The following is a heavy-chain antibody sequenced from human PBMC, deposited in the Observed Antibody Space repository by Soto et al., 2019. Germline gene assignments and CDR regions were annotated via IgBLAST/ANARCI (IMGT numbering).Heavy chain of an antibody. Sequence: QVQLQESGPGLVKPSETLSLTCTVSGGSISSYYWSWIRQPPGKGLEWIGYIYYSGSTNYNPSLKSGLPLQGDTSKNHFPLRRTSVPAAATPGYYWGRAGRTIGTNCSAPGAQGPLVTVSS. CDR2: IYYSGST. V-gene: IGHV4-59*01. D-gene: IGHD3-3*01. CDR3: GRAGRTIGTNCSAP. J-gene: IGHJ5*02. CDR1: GGSISSYY.